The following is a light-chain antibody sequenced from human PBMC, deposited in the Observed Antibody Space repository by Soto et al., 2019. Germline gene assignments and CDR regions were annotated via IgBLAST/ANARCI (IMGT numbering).Light chain of an antibody. Sequence: DIQMTQSPYTLSASVGDRVTITCRASQSISSWLAWYQQKPGKAPKLLIYKAYSLESGVPSRFSGSGSGTEFTLTISSLQPDDFATYYCQQYNSYPWTFGQGTKLEIK. CDR2: KAY. J-gene: IGKJ2*02. V-gene: IGKV1-5*03. CDR1: QSISSW. CDR3: QQYNSYPWT.